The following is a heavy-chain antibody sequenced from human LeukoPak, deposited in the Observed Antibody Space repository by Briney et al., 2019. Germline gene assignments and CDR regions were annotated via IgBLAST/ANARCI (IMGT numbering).Heavy chain of an antibody. CDR1: GGSISSYYW. J-gene: IGHJ4*02. Sequence: TLSLTCTVSGGSISSYYWSWIRQPPGKALEWLALIYWDDDKQYSPSLKTILTITKDTSKNQVVLTMTNMDPVDTATYYCARRPVTTSFYFDYWGQGTLVTVSS. D-gene: IGHD1-14*01. CDR3: ARRPVTTSFYFDY. V-gene: IGHV2-5*08. CDR2: IYWDDDK.